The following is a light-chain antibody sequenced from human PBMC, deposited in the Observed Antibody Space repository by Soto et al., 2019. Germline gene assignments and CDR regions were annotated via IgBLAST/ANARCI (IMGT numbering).Light chain of an antibody. V-gene: IGKV3-11*01. CDR1: QSDSTF. Sequence: EIVLTQSPATLSLSPGERATLSCRADQSDSTFLAWYQQKPGQAPRLLIYDASKRATGIPTRFSGSGSGTDFTLTISSLEPEDFAVYYCQQRSNWPLTFGGGTKVEIK. CDR3: QQRSNWPLT. J-gene: IGKJ4*01. CDR2: DAS.